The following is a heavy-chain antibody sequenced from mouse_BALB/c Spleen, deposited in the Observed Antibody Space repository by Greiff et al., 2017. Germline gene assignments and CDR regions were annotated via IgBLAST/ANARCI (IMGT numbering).Heavy chain of an antibody. Sequence: QVTLKVSGPGILQPSQTLSLTCSFSGFSLSTSGMGVSWIRQPSGKGLEWLAHIYWDDDKRYNPSLKSRLTISKDTSRNQVFLKITSVDTADTATYYCARRAGSAWFAYWGQGTLVTVSA. V-gene: IGHV8-12*01. D-gene: IGHD3-1*01. CDR1: GFSLSTSGMG. CDR2: IYWDDDK. CDR3: ARRAGSAWFAY. J-gene: IGHJ3*01.